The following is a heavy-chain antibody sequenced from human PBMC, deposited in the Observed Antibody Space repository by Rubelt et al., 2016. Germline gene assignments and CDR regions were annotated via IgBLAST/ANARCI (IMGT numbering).Heavy chain of an antibody. CDR1: GFTVSSNY. J-gene: IGHJ4*02. V-gene: IGHV3-53*01. Sequence: EVQLVESGGGLIQPGGSLRLSCAASGFTVSSNYMSWVRQAPGKGLEWVSAIRGTGDTTYYADSVRGRFPISRDNSKNTRYLQMDSLTTEDTAVYYCAKVSGLVDPFENWGQGTLVTVSS. D-gene: IGHD6-6*01. CDR2: IRGTGDTT. CDR3: AKVSGLVDPFEN.